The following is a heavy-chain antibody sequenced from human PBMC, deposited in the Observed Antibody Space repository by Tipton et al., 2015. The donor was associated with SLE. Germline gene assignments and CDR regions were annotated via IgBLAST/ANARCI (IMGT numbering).Heavy chain of an antibody. D-gene: IGHD3-3*01. CDR3: ARDDFWSGRERFDP. CDR2: IYTSGST. V-gene: IGHV4-61*02. CDR1: GGSISRGSYY. J-gene: IGHJ5*02. Sequence: TLSLTCTVSGGSISRGSYYWSWIRQPAGKGLEWIGRIYTSGSTNYNPSLKSRVTLSVDTSKNQFSLKLSSVTAADTAVYYCARDDFWSGRERFDPWGQGTLVTVSS.